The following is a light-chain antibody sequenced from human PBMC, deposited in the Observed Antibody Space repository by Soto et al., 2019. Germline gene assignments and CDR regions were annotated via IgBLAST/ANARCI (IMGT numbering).Light chain of an antibody. CDR1: QSVISSY. J-gene: IGKJ2*01. CDR2: GAS. CDR3: QQYGSSPPYT. Sequence: EIVLTQSPGILSLSPGERATLSCRASQSVISSYLAWYQQKPGQAPRLLIYGASNRATGIPDRFSASGSKTNFTLTIGRLEPEDFAVYYCQQYGSSPPYTFGQGTKLEIK. V-gene: IGKV3-20*01.